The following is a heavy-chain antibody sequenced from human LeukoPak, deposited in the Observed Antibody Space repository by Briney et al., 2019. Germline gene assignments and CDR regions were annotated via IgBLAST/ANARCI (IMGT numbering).Heavy chain of an antibody. Sequence: GGSLRLSCAASGFTFSSYAMHWVRQAPGKGLEYVSAISSNGGSTYYANSVKGRFTISRDNSKNTLYLQMGSLRAEDMAVYYCARETYYYDSSGYYLPNPLDYWGQGTLVTVSS. CDR3: ARETYYYDSSGYYLPNPLDY. D-gene: IGHD3-22*01. CDR2: ISSNGGST. J-gene: IGHJ4*02. V-gene: IGHV3-64*01. CDR1: GFTFSSYA.